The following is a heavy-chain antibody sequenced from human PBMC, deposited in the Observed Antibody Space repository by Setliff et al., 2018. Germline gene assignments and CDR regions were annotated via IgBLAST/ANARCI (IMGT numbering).Heavy chain of an antibody. J-gene: IGHJ4*02. CDR1: RDSFTNYW. CDR2: IFPADADT. D-gene: IGHD2-15*01. CDR3: ARTCSGSGCYAGLES. Sequence: PGESLKISCKESRDSFTNYWIIWVRQVPGKGLEWMGMIFPADADTRYNPSFKGQVTMSLDRSITTAYLQWDSLRPEDTAVYYCARTCSGSGCYAGLESWGQGTPVTVSS. V-gene: IGHV5-51*01.